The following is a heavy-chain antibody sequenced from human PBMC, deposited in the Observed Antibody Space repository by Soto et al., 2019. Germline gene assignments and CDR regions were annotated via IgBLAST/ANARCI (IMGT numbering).Heavy chain of an antibody. D-gene: IGHD2-2*01. CDR3: ARGIVVVPAAVYVYGMGV. Sequence: ASVKVSCKASGYTFTSYGISWVRQAPGQGLEWMGWISAYNGNTNYAQKLQGRVTMTTDTSTSTAYMELRSLRSDDTAVYYCARGIVVVPAAVYVYGMGVWGQGTTVPVSS. V-gene: IGHV1-18*01. CDR2: ISAYNGNT. J-gene: IGHJ6*02. CDR1: GYTFTSYG.